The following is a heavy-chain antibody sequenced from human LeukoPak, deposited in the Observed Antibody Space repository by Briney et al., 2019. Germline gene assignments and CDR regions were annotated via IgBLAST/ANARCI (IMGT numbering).Heavy chain of an antibody. CDR3: ARYSSSWFLTDYYYYMDI. Sequence: PSETLSLTCSVSGGSISSYYWSWIRQPPGKGLEWIGYISYSGSTDYNPSLNNRVTISVDRSKNNFSLRLTSVSAADTAVYYCARYSSSWFLTDYYYYMDIWGKGTTVIVSS. J-gene: IGHJ6*03. V-gene: IGHV4-59*08. D-gene: IGHD6-13*01. CDR1: GGSISSYY. CDR2: ISYSGST.